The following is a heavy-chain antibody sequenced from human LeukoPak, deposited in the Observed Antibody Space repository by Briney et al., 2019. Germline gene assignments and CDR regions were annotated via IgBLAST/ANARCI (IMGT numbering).Heavy chain of an antibody. CDR2: TYYRSKWYN. V-gene: IGHV6-1*01. CDR1: GDSVSSNSAA. J-gene: IGHJ5*02. Sequence: SQTLSLTCAISGDSVSSNSAAWNWIRQSPSRGLEWLGRTYYRSKWYNDYAVSVKSRITINPDTSKNQFSLQLNSVTPEDTAVYYCAYSVVTATINWFDPWGQGTLVTVSS. CDR3: AYSVVTATINWFDP. D-gene: IGHD2-21*02.